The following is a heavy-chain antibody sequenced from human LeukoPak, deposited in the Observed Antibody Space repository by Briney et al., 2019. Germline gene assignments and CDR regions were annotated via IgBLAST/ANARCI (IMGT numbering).Heavy chain of an antibody. CDR3: AREASGNYHAFDS. V-gene: IGHV3-11*04. CDR1: GFSFSNYF. J-gene: IGHJ4*02. Sequence: GGSLRLSCEASGFSFSNYFISWIRQAPGKGLEWVGYITNSGRSTNYADAVKGRFTISRDNAKKSVYLEMTDLRAEDNAVYYCAREASGNYHAFDSWGQGTLVTASS. CDR2: ITNSGRST. D-gene: IGHD1-26*01.